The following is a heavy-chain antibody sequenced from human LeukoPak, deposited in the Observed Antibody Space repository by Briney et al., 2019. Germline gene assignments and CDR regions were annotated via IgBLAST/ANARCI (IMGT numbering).Heavy chain of an antibody. CDR2: ISGSGGST. D-gene: IGHD2-21*01. V-gene: IGHV3-23*01. CDR1: GFTFSSYA. J-gene: IGHJ3*02. CDR3: AKDHTYCGGDCYVNDAFDI. Sequence: GGSLRLSCAASGFTFSSYAMSWVRQAPGKGLEWVSAISGSGGSTYYADSVKGRFTISRDNSKNTLYLQMNSLRAEDTAVYYCAKDHTYCGGDCYVNDAFDIWGQGTMVTASS.